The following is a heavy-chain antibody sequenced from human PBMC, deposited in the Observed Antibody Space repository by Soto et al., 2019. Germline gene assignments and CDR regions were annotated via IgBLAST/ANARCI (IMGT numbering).Heavy chain of an antibody. CDR3: AREGKYSSSWYRPHYYYYGMDV. J-gene: IGHJ6*02. CDR2: ISSSGSTI. V-gene: IGHV3-48*03. D-gene: IGHD6-13*01. Sequence: TGGSLRLSCAASGFTFSSYEMNWVRQAPGKGLEWVSYISSSGSTIYYADSVKGRFTISRDNAKNSLYLQMNSLRAEDTAVYYCAREGKYSSSWYRPHYYYYGMDVWGQGTTVTVS. CDR1: GFTFSSYE.